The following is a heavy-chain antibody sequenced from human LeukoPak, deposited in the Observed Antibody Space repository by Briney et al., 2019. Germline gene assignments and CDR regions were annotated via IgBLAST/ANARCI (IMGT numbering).Heavy chain of an antibody. CDR1: GFSLSTSGVG. J-gene: IGHJ4*02. CDR2: IYWNDDK. CDR3: AHQQLVLVSGWYSSFSRFDY. V-gene: IGHV2-5*01. D-gene: IGHD6-13*01. Sequence: SGPTLVNPTQTLTLTCTFSGFSLSTSGVGVGWIRQPPGKALEWLALIYWNDDKRYSPSLKSRLTINKDTSKNQVVLTITNMDPVDTATYYCAHQQLVLVSGWYSSFSRFDYWGQGTLVTVSS.